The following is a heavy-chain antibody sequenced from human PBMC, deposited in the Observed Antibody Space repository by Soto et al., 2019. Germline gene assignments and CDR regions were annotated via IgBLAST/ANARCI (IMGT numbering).Heavy chain of an antibody. CDR2: ISGDGINT. J-gene: IGHJ4*02. CDR1: GFNFGFFG. V-gene: IGHV3-30*03. CDR3: ARGNLRFDLDS. Sequence: QIQLVESGGDVVQPGKSLRLSCAASGFNFGFFGMHWVRQAPGKGLEWVAFISGDGINTQYADSVRGRFTLSRDYSRKTMYLQMDSLRDEDTALYYCARGNLRFDLDSWGLGNLVTVSS.